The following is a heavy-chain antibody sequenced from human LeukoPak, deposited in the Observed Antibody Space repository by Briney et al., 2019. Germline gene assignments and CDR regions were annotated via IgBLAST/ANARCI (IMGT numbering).Heavy chain of an antibody. CDR2: IIPILGIA. J-gene: IGHJ6*02. CDR1: GVTFTIYT. CDR3: ARAPDTIFGVAHYYYYGMDV. D-gene: IGHD3-3*01. Sequence: SVKVSCKASGVTFTIYTISWVRQAPGQGLEWMGRIIPILGIANYAQKFQGRVTITADKSTSTAYMELSSLRSEDTAVYYCARAPDTIFGVAHYYYYGMDVWGQGTTVTVSS. V-gene: IGHV1-69*02.